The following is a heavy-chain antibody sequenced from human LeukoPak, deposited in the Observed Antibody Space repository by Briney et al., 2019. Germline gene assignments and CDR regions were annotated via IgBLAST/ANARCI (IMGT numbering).Heavy chain of an antibody. V-gene: IGHV4-31*03. CDR1: GGSISSANYS. CDR3: ARDTDGANSNSFDP. Sequence: KPSETLSITCTVSGGSISSANYSWNWIRQHPGKGLEWIGSIYFTGTTHYNPSLKTRVTLSIDTSKNRFFLELSSVTAADTAMYYCARDTDGANSNSFDPWGQGSLVTVSS. J-gene: IGHJ5*02. D-gene: IGHD7-27*01. CDR2: IYFTGTT.